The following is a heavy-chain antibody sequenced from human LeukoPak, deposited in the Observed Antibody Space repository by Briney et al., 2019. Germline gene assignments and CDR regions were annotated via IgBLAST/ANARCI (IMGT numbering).Heavy chain of an antibody. CDR3: ARDPPSAATLHWFDP. Sequence: ASVKVSCKASGYTFTCYGISWVRQAPGQGLEWMGWISAYNGNTNYAQKLQGRVTMTTDTPTSTAYMGLRSLRSDDTAVYYCARDPPSAATLHWFDPWGQGTLVTVSS. CDR1: GYTFTCYG. J-gene: IGHJ5*02. V-gene: IGHV1-18*01. CDR2: ISAYNGNT. D-gene: IGHD6-25*01.